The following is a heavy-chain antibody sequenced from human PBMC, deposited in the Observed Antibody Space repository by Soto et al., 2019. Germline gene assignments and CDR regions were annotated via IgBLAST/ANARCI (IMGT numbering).Heavy chain of an antibody. V-gene: IGHV1-18*01. Sequence: GASVKVSCKASGYTFTSYGISWVRQAPGQGLEWMGWISAYNGNTNYAQKLQGRVTMTTDTSTSTAYMELRSLRSDDTAVYNCARFDCSSTSCYDYYYYYYMDVWGKGTTVTVSS. D-gene: IGHD2-2*01. CDR1: GYTFTSYG. J-gene: IGHJ6*03. CDR3: ARFDCSSTSCYDYYYYYYMDV. CDR2: ISAYNGNT.